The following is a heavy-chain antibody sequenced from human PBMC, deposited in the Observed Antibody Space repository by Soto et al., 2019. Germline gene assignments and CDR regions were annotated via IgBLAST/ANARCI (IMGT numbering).Heavy chain of an antibody. D-gene: IGHD6-19*01. CDR3: ARDGGEQWLVPDGGYFDY. J-gene: IGHJ4*02. Sequence: PGGSLRLSCAASGFTFSSYAMHWVRQAPGKGLEWVAVISYDGSNKYYADYVKGRFTISRDNSKNTLNLQMNSLRAENTTVYYSARDGGEQWLVPDGGYFDYWGQGTLVTVSS. CDR1: GFTFSSYA. CDR2: ISYDGSNK. V-gene: IGHV3-30-3*01.